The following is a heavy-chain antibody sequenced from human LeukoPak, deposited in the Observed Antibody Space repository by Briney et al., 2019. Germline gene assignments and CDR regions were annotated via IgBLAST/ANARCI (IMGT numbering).Heavy chain of an antibody. CDR3: AKGMVIADAFDI. D-gene: IGHD3-3*01. CDR1: GFTYNNFW. V-gene: IGHV3-7*01. J-gene: IGHJ3*02. Sequence: GGSLRLFCAASGFTYNNFWMYWVRQATGKGVEWVASINQDGSEKFYVDSVTGRFTISRDNSKNTLYLQMNSLRAEDTAVYDCAKGMVIADAFDIWGQGTMVTVSS. CDR2: INQDGSEK.